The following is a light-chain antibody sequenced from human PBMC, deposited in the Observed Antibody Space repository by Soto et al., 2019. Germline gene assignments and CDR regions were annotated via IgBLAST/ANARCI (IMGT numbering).Light chain of an antibody. CDR2: WAS. Sequence: DIVMTQSPDSLAVSLGERATINCKSSQSVLYSATNLNYLSWYQQKPGQSPKLLISWASARESGVPDRFSGTRSGTDFTLTISSLQAEDVAVYYCQHSYFSPQTFGQATKVQIK. J-gene: IGKJ1*01. CDR3: QHSYFSPQT. V-gene: IGKV4-1*01. CDR1: QSVLYSATNLNY.